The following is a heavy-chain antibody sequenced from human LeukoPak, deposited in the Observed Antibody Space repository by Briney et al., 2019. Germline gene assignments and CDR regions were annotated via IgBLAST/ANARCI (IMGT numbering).Heavy chain of an antibody. J-gene: IGHJ3*02. Sequence: SETLSLTCTVSGGPIANGGYYWSWIRQPPGKGLEWIGYIYHSGSAYYSPSLKSRVTISVDNSKNQFSLNLSSVTAADTAVYYCAKDPLWVGEPEAFDIWGQGTMVTVSS. CDR3: AKDPLWVGEPEAFDI. D-gene: IGHD3-10*01. CDR2: IYHSGSA. V-gene: IGHV4-30-2*01. CDR1: GGPIANGGYY.